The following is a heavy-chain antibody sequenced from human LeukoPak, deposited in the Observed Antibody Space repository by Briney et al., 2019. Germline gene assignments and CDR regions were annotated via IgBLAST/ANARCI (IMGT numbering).Heavy chain of an antibody. CDR3: AKDEEYSSSSDYYYYYMDV. Sequence: ASVKVSCKVSGYTLTELSMHWVRQAPGKGLEWMGGFDPEDGETIYAQKFQGRVTMTEDTSTDTAYMELSSLRAEDTAVYYCAKDEEYSSSSDYYYYYMDVWGKGTTVTVSS. CDR1: GYTLTELS. CDR2: FDPEDGET. D-gene: IGHD6-6*01. V-gene: IGHV1-24*01. J-gene: IGHJ6*03.